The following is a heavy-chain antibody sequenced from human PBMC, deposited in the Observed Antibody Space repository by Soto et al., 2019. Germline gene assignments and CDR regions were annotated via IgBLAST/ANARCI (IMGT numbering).Heavy chain of an antibody. CDR2: MNPNSGNT. CDR1: GYTFTSYD. CDR3: ARGKGSRRGYSYGSKYYYYYMDV. D-gene: IGHD5-18*01. J-gene: IGHJ6*03. Sequence: ASVKVSCKASGYTFTSYDINWVRQATGQGLEWMGWMNPNSGNTGYAQKFQGRVTMTRNTSISTAYMELSSLRSEDTAVYYCARGKGSRRGYSYGSKYYYYYMDVWGKGTTVTVSS. V-gene: IGHV1-8*01.